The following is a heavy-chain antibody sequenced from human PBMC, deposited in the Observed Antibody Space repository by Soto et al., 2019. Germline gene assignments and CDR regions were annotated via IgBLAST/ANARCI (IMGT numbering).Heavy chain of an antibody. D-gene: IGHD3-16*02. J-gene: IGHJ4*02. CDR2: INHSGST. V-gene: IGHV4-34*01. CDR3: ARGKLSDYVWGSYRYHFDY. Sequence: SETLSLTCAVYGGSFSGYYWSWIRQPPGKGLEWIGEINHSGSTNYNPSLKSRVTISVDTSKNQFSRKRSSVTAADTAVYYCARGKLSDYVWGSYRYHFDYWGQGTVGTVSS. CDR1: GGSFSGYY.